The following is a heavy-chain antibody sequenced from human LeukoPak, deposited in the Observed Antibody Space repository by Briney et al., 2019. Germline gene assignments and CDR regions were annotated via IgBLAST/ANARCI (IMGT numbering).Heavy chain of an antibody. CDR2: IYYSGSA. CDR3: ARQSTIAAARIDP. V-gene: IGHV4-39*01. D-gene: IGHD6-25*01. CDR1: GGSISDSNYY. J-gene: IGHJ5*02. Sequence: SETLSLTCTVSGGSISDSNYYWGWIRQPPGRGLEWIANIYYSGSAYYSPSLKSRVTVSIDTSKNQFSLKSNSVTAADTAVYYCARQSTIAAARIDPWGQGTLVTVSS.